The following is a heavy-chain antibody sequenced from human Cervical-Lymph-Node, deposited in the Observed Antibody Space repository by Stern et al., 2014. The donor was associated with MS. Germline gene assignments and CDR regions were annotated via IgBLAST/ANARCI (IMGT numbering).Heavy chain of an antibody. V-gene: IGHV3-30*18. Sequence: VHLVESGGGVVQPGRSLRLSCAASGFTFSNYGMHWVRQAPGKGLEWVAVISYDGSNQDYADSVKVRFTISRDNSKNTLYLQMNSLRAEDTAVYYCAKLHPHITMVRGYFDYWGQGTLVTVSS. CDR2: ISYDGSNQ. J-gene: IGHJ4*02. CDR3: AKLHPHITMVRGYFDY. CDR1: GFTFSNYG. D-gene: IGHD3-10*01.